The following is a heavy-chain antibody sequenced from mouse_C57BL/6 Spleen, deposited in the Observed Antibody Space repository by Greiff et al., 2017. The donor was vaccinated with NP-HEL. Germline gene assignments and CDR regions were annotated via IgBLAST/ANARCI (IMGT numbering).Heavy chain of an antibody. D-gene: IGHD1-1*01. CDR2: IWSGGST. J-gene: IGHJ2*01. Sequence: QVQLKESGPGLVQPSQSLSITCTASGFSLTSYGVHWVRQSPGKGLEWLGVIWSGGSTAYNAAFISRLSISKDNSKSQVFFKMNSLQADGAAIYYCARSLLRRNYFGYWGQGTTLTVSS. CDR1: GFSLTSYG. CDR3: ARSLLRRNYFGY. V-gene: IGHV2-2*01.